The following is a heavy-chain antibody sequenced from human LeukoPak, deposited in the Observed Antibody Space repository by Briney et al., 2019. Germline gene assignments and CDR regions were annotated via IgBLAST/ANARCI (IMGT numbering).Heavy chain of an antibody. V-gene: IGHV1-8*01. CDR2: MNPNSGNT. Sequence: ASVKVSCKASGYTFTSYDINWVRQATGQGLEWMGWMNPNSGNTGYAQKFQGRVTITADKSTSTAYMELSSLRSEDTAVYYCARLSTRLYLSGWFDPWGQGTLVTVSS. CDR3: ARLSTRLYLSGWFDP. D-gene: IGHD2-2*01. J-gene: IGHJ5*02. CDR1: GYTFTSYD.